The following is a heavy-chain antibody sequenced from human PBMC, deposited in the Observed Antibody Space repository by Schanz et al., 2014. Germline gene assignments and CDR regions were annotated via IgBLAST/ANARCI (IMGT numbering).Heavy chain of an antibody. D-gene: IGHD3-10*01. CDR1: GFNFSDYA. V-gene: IGHV3-48*04. CDR3: ARPALWFGDNCIDP. CDR2: ITYNGGTI. J-gene: IGHJ5*02. Sequence: EVQLVESGGGLIQPGGSLRLSCAASGFNFSDYAMCWVRQAPGKGLEWISYITYNGGTIYYADSVKGRFTISRDNAKNTLYLQMNSLRAEDTAVYYCARPALWFGDNCIDPWGQGPLVTVSS.